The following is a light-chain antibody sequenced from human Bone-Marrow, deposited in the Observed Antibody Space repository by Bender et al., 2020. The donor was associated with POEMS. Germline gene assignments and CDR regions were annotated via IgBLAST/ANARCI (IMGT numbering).Light chain of an antibody. CDR1: NIGSKS. Sequence: SYVLTQQPSVSVAPGKTARITCGGTNIGSKSVHWYQQKPGQAPVLVVFDDNDRPLGIPERFSGSNSGNTATLTITGLQAEDEGDYYCQSYDNSLGGWVFGGGTKLTVL. CDR3: QSYDNSLGGWV. V-gene: IGLV3-21*03. J-gene: IGLJ3*02. CDR2: DDN.